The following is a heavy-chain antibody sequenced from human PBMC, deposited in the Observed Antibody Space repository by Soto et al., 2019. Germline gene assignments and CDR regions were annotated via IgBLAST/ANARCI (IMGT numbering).Heavy chain of an antibody. CDR2: ISYDGSNK. CDR1: GFTFSSYG. D-gene: IGHD4-17*01. Sequence: PGGSLRLSCAASGFTFSSYGMHWVRQAPGKGLEWVAVISYDGSNKYYADSVKGRFTISRDNSKNTLYLQMNSLRAEDTAVYYCAKDFSTVEGSYYYYGMDVWGQGTTVTVSS. V-gene: IGHV3-30*18. CDR3: AKDFSTVEGSYYYYGMDV. J-gene: IGHJ6*02.